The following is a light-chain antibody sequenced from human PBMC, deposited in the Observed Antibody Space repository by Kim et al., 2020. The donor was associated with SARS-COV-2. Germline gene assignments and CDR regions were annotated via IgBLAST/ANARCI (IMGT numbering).Light chain of an antibody. CDR1: QSLLHSNGYNY. V-gene: IGKV2-28*01. Sequence: DIVMTQSPLSLPVTPGEPASISCRSSQSLLHSNGYNYLDWYLQKPGQSPQLLIYLGSNRASGVPDRFSGSGSGTDFTLKISRVEAGDVGVYYCMQALQTLRYTFGQGTKVDIK. CDR2: LGS. J-gene: IGKJ2*01. CDR3: MQALQTLRYT.